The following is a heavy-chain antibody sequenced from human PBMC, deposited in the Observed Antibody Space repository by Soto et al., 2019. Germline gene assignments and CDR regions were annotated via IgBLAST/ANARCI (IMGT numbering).Heavy chain of an antibody. CDR1: GFTFSSYA. Sequence: GGSLRLSCAASGFTFSSYAMSWVRQAPGKGLEWVSTISDSGGSTYYADSVKGRFTISRDNSKNTLYLQINSLRAEDTAVYYCAKEVRRQWLADDYWGQGTLVTVSS. D-gene: IGHD6-19*01. J-gene: IGHJ4*02. CDR2: ISDSGGST. V-gene: IGHV3-23*01. CDR3: AKEVRRQWLADDY.